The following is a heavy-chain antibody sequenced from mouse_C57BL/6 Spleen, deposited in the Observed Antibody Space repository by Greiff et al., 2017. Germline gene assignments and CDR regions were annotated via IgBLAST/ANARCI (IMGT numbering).Heavy chain of an antibody. CDR1: VFTFSSYA. CDR2: ISDGGSYT. V-gene: IGHV5-4*01. Sequence: EVKLMESGGGLVKPGGSLKLSCAASVFTFSSYAMSWVRQTPEKRLEWVATISDGGSYTYYPDNVKSRFTISRDNAKNNLYLQMSHLKSEDTAMYYYAGEGYCSWYVDFWGTGTTVTVSS. J-gene: IGHJ1*03. CDR3: AGEGYCSWYVDF.